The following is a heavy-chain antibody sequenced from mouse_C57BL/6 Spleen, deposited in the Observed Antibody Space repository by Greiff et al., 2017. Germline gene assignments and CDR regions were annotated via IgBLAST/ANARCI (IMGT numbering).Heavy chain of an antibody. V-gene: IGHV2-9-1*01. J-gene: IGHJ3*01. CDR2: MWTGGGT. Sequence: VKLVESGPGLVAPSQSLSITCTVSGFSLTSYAISWVRQPPGKGLEWLGVMWTGGGTNYNSALKSRLSISKDNSKSQVFLKMNSLQTDDTARYYCARNEDYGYWFAYWGQGTLVTVSA. CDR3: ARNEDYGYWFAY. CDR1: GFSLTSYA. D-gene: IGHD2-2*01.